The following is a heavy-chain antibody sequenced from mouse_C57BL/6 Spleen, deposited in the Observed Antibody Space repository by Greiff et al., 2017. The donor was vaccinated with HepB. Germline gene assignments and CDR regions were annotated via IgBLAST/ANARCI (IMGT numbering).Heavy chain of an antibody. V-gene: IGHV5-17*01. J-gene: IGHJ4*01. CDR1: GFTFSDYG. CDR2: ISSGSSTI. CDR3: ARPMVPYYAMDY. D-gene: IGHD2-2*01. Sequence: EVMLVESGGGLVKPGGSLKLSCAASGFTFSDYGMHWVRQAPEKGLEWVAYISSGSSTIYYADTVKGRFTISRDNAKNTLFLQMTSLRSEDTAMYYCARPMVPYYAMDYWGQGTSVTVSS.